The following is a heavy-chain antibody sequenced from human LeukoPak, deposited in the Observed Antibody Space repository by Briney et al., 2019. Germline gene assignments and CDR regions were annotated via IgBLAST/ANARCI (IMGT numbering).Heavy chain of an antibody. V-gene: IGHV4-38-2*02. CDR2: IYHSGST. Sequence: SDPLSLTCTLSGYSSSSGYYWGWIRPPPGKGLEWIGSIYHSGSTYYNPSLKSRDTISVDTSKNQFSLKLSSVTAADTAVYYCARVGLAFHWLDYWGQGTLVTVSS. D-gene: IGHD3-3*02. J-gene: IGHJ4*02. CDR1: GYSSSSGYY. CDR3: ARVGLAFHWLDY.